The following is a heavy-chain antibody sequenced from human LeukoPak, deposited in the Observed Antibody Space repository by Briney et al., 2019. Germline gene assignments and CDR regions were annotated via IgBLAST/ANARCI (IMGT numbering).Heavy chain of an antibody. D-gene: IGHD3-16*01. CDR3: ARGHWYYRY. J-gene: IGHJ4*02. V-gene: IGHV4-61*01. CDR1: GASVNSGSYY. Sequence: SETLSLTCSVSGASVNSGSYYWTWIRQPPGAGLEWIGYISHSGSTNYNPSLKSRVTISVDTSKNQFSLKLSSVTAADTAVYYCARGHWYYRYWGQGTLVTVSS. CDR2: ISHSGST.